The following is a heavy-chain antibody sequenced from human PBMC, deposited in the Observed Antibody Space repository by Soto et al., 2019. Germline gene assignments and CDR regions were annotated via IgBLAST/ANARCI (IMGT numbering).Heavy chain of an antibody. Sequence: QVQLVESGGGVVQPGKSLRLSCAASGFTFSTYGMHWVRQAPGKGLEWVALIWYDGSEKYYADSVTGRFTISRDHFKRTLNLHMNSLRDQHTTVYYCAGAANSAGPASWSQRTLVTVSS. V-gene: IGHV3-33*01. D-gene: IGHD6-25*01. CDR2: IWYDGSEK. J-gene: IGHJ5*02. CDR3: AGAANSAGPAS. CDR1: GFTFSTYG.